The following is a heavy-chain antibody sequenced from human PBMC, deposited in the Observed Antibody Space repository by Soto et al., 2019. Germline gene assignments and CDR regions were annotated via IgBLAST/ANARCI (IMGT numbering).Heavy chain of an antibody. CDR2: ISSSSSTI. D-gene: IGHD4-17*01. V-gene: IGHV3-48*01. CDR3: ARDTAAKSPRDYGDYYYYYYMDV. J-gene: IGHJ6*03. CDR1: GFTFSSYW. Sequence: GGFLRLSCAASGFTFSSYWMNWVRQAPGKGLEGVSYISSSSSTIYYADSVKGRFTISRDNAKNSLYLQMNSLRAEDTAVYYCARDTAAKSPRDYGDYYYYYYMDVWGKGTTVPVSS.